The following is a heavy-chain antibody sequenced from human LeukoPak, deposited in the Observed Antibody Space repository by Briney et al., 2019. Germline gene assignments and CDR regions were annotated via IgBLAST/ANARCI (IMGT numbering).Heavy chain of an antibody. CDR1: GFTFSSYA. D-gene: IGHD3-10*01. V-gene: IGHV3-23*01. Sequence: PGGSLRLSCSAYGFTFSSYAMSWVPQAPGKGREGVSAVTARADNTYYAVSGRGRVTISRDNSKNALDLQVTSLRAEDTAVYYCAKGDYYGSGSFFKNGMDVWGQGTTVTVSS. J-gene: IGHJ6*02. CDR2: VTARADNT. CDR3: AKGDYYGSGSFFKNGMDV.